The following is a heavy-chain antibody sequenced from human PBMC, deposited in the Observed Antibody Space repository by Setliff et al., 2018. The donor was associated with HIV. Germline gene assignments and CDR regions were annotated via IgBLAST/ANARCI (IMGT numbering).Heavy chain of an antibody. CDR1: GGPFSGYY. V-gene: IGHV4-34*01. Sequence: PSETLSLTCAVYGGPFSGYYWSWIRQPPGKGLEWIGEINHSGSTNYNPSLKSRVTISVDTSKNQFSLKLSSVTAADTAVYYCARGRALGVWGQGTMVTVSS. CDR2: INHSGST. J-gene: IGHJ3*01. D-gene: IGHD3-3*02. CDR3: ARGRALGV.